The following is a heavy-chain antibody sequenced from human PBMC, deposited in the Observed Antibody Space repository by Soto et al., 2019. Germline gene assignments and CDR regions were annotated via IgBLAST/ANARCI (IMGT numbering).Heavy chain of an antibody. CDR1: GFTFSDYY. D-gene: IGHD6-6*01. J-gene: IGHJ6*02. CDR2: ISSSSRTT. V-gene: IGHV3-11*06. Sequence: GGSLRLSCAASGFTFSDYYMSWIRQAPGKGLDWVAYISSSSRTTKYGDSVKGRFTISRDDAKNSLFLQMNSLRGEDTAVYYCARDVYRYSSSSPEDVWGQGTTVTVSS. CDR3: ARDVYRYSSSSPEDV.